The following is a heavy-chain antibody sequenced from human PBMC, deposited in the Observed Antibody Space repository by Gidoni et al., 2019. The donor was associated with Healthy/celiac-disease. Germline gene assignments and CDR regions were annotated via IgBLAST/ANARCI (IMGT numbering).Heavy chain of an antibody. CDR1: GGSISSSSYY. Sequence: QLQLQESGPGLVKPSETLSLTCTVSGGSISSSSYYWGWIRQPPGKGLEWIGSIYYSGSTYYNPSLKSRVTISVDTSKNQFSLKLSSVTAADTAVYYCASPMVRGVMDYWGQGTLVTVSS. V-gene: IGHV4-39*07. CDR3: ASPMVRGVMDY. D-gene: IGHD3-10*01. CDR2: IYYSGST. J-gene: IGHJ4*02.